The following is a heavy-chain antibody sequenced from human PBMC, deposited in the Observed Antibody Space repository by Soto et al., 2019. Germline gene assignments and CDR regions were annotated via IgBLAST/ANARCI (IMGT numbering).Heavy chain of an antibody. CDR2: ISNDGGGT. Sequence: PGGSLRLSCAASGFTFNSYPMHWVRQAPGKGLEFVSTISNDGGGTYYADSLKGRFTTSRDNSKNTLYLEMSSLRTEDTAVYYCVKDQGYANNYPGDYWGQGTRVTVSS. V-gene: IGHV3-64D*06. J-gene: IGHJ4*02. CDR3: VKDQGYANNYPGDY. D-gene: IGHD5-18*01. CDR1: GFTFNSYP.